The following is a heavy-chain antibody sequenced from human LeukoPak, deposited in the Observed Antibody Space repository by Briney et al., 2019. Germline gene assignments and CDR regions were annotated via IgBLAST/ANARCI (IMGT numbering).Heavy chain of an antibody. CDR2: IYYSGST. D-gene: IGHD1-26*01. J-gene: IGHJ6*03. V-gene: IGHV4-59*08. Sequence: SETLSLTCGVSGFSISRSYYWAWIRQPPGKGLEWIGYIYYSGSTNYNPSLKSRVTISVDTSKNQFSLKLSSVTAADTAVYYCARHSGSYSGYYYYMDVWGKGTTVTVSS. CDR1: GFSISRSYY. CDR3: ARHSGSYSGYYYYMDV.